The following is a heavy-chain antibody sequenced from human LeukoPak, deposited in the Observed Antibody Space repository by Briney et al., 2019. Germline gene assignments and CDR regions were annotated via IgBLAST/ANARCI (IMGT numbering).Heavy chain of an antibody. CDR3: ARVGITGTTNYGMDV. CDR1: GYTFSSYE. V-gene: IGHV3-48*03. Sequence: GGSLRLSCAASGYTFSSYEMNWVRQAPGKGLGWVSYISSSGSTIYYADSVKGRFTISRDNAKNSLYLQMNSLRAEDTAVYYCARVGITGTTNYGMDVWGQGTTVTVSS. J-gene: IGHJ6*02. CDR2: ISSSGSTI. D-gene: IGHD1-7*01.